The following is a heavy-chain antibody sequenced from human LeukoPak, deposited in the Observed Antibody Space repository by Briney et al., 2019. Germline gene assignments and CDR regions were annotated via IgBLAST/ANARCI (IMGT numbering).Heavy chain of an antibody. J-gene: IGHJ4*02. D-gene: IGHD3-22*01. CDR3: AKDRFYDSSGYYSLDY. V-gene: IGHV3-30*02. CDR2: IRYDGSNK. Sequence: GGSLRLSCAASGLTFSSYGMHWVRQAPGKGLEWVAFIRYDGSNKYYADSVKGRFTISRDNSKNTLYLQMNSLRAEDTAVYYCAKDRFYDSSGYYSLDYWGQGTLVTVSS. CDR1: GLTFSSYG.